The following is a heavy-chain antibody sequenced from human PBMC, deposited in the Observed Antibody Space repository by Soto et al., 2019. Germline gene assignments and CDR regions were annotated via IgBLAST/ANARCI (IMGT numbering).Heavy chain of an antibody. CDR1: GGSISSSSYY. CDR2: IYYSGST. J-gene: IGHJ3*02. V-gene: IGHV4-39*01. Sequence: QLQLQESGPGLVKPSETLSLTCTVSGGSISSSSYYWGWIRQPPGKGLEWIGSIYYSGSTYYNPSLKSRVTISVVTSKNQFSLKLSSVTAADTAVYYCARQPRNSGYAEAFDIWGQGTMVTVSS. CDR3: ARQPRNSGYAEAFDI. D-gene: IGHD5-12*01.